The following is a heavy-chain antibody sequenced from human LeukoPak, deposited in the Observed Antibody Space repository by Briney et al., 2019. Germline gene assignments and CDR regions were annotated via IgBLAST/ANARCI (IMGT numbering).Heavy chain of an antibody. CDR1: GFTFSSYS. D-gene: IGHD4-17*01. CDR2: VSSSSSTI. Sequence: PGGSLRLSCAASGFTFSSYSMNWVRQAPGKGLEWVSYVSSSSSTIYYADSVKGRFTISRDNAKNSLYLQMNSLRAEDTAVYYCARVPHYGDYVYWGQGTLVTVSS. J-gene: IGHJ4*02. CDR3: ARVPHYGDYVY. V-gene: IGHV3-48*04.